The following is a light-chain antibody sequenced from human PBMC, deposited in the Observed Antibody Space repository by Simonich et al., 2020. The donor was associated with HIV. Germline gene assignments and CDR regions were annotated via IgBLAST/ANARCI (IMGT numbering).Light chain of an antibody. Sequence: QSALTQPPSASGSPGQSVTISCTGTSSDVGGYNYVSWYHQHPGKAPKLMIYDVSNRPSGVSNRFSGSKSGNTASLTISGLQAEDEADYYCSSYTSSSTLWVFGTGTKVTVL. CDR3: SSYTSSSTLWV. J-gene: IGLJ1*01. V-gene: IGLV2-14*03. CDR1: SSDVGGYNY. CDR2: DVS.